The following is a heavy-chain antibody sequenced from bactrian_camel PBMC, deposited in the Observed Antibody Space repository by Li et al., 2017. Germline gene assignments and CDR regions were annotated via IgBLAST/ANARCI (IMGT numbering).Heavy chain of an antibody. J-gene: IGHJ4*01. V-gene: IGHV3S54*01. CDR1: GSRFGVYC. Sequence: HVQLVESGGGSVQAGGSLRLSCTAPGSRFGVYCMGWLRQGPGKEREGIAQMDMSGTTRVAASVKGRFTISRDNAKNTLYLQLNSLKTEDTAMYYCVIGDSATQPQGQGTQVTVS. CDR2: MDMSGTTR. D-gene: IGHD2*01.